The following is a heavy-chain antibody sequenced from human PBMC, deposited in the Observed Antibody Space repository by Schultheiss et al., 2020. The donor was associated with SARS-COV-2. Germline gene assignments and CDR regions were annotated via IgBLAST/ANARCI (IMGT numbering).Heavy chain of an antibody. CDR2: INPSGGST. D-gene: IGHD2-15*01. J-gene: IGHJ4*02. CDR3: ARATPFRGGYCSGGSCYSLRLDY. Sequence: ASVKVSCKASGGTFSSYAISWVRQAPGQGLEWMGIINPSGGSTSYAQKFQGRVTMTRDTSASTAYMELSSLRSEATAVYYCARATPFRGGYCSGGSCYSLRLDYWGQGTLVTVSS. V-gene: IGHV1-46*01. CDR1: GGTFSSYA.